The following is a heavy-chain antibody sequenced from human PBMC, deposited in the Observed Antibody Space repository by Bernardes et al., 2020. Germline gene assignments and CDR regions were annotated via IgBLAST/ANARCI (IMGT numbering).Heavy chain of an antibody. CDR3: AKGAYDFWSGLGY. Sequence: GGSLRLSCAASGFTFSSYGMHWVRQAPGKGLEWVAVISYDGSNKYYADSVKGRFTISRDNSKNTLYLQMNSLSAEDTAVYYCAKGAYDFWSGLGYWGQGTLVTVSS. J-gene: IGHJ4*02. CDR2: ISYDGSNK. V-gene: IGHV3-30*18. CDR1: GFTFSSYG. D-gene: IGHD3-3*01.